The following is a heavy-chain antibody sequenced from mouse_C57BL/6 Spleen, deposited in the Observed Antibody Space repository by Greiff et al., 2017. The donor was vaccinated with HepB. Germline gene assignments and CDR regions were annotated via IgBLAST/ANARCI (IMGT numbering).Heavy chain of an antibody. Sequence: QVQLQQPGAELVKPGASVKLSCKASGYTFTSYWMHWVKQRPGRGLEWIGRIDPNSGGTKYNEKFKSKATLTVDKPSSTAYMQLSSLTSEDSAVYYCARESVCYYGSSWYYFDYWGQGTPLTVSS. V-gene: IGHV1-72*01. CDR2: IDPNSGGT. CDR3: ARESVCYYGSSWYYFDY. J-gene: IGHJ2*01. D-gene: IGHD1-1*01. CDR1: GYTFTSYW.